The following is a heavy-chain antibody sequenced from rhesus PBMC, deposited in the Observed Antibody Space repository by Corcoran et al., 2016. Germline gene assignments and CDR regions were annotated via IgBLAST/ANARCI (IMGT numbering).Heavy chain of an antibody. J-gene: IGHJ4*01. V-gene: IGHV1S9*01. CDR3: TSLRYSWNHPFDY. Sequence: QVQLVQSGAEVKKPGASVKLSCKASGYTFTSYYINWVREAPGKVLEWIGWINPSNGNIGYAQKFQGRVTMTRDTSTSTAYMELSSLRSEDTAVYYCTSLRYSWNHPFDYWGQGVLVTVSS. CDR2: INPSNGNI. CDR1: GYTFTSYY. D-gene: IGHD1-1*01.